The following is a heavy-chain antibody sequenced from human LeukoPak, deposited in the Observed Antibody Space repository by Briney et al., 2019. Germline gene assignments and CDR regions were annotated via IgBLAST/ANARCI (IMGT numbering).Heavy chain of an antibody. CDR1: GFTFINYG. J-gene: IGHJ4*02. CDR2: IRYDGSNK. V-gene: IGHV3-30*02. CDR3: AKGATIFGVAIPDYFDS. Sequence: GGSLRLSCAASGFTFINYGMHWVRQAPGKGLEWVAFIRYDGSNKYYADSVKGRFTISRDNPKKTLYLQMNSLRAEDTAVYYCAKGATIFGVAIPDYFDSWGQGTLVTVSS. D-gene: IGHD3-3*01.